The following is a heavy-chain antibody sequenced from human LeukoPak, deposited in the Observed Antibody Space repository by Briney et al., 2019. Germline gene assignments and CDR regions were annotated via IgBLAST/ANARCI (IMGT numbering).Heavy chain of an antibody. V-gene: IGHV3-30-3*01. CDR3: ASGIAWYSSGWYGY. Sequence: GRSLRLSCAASGFTFSSYAMHWVRQAPGKGLEWVAVISYDGSNKYYADSVKGRFTISRDNSKNTLYLQMNSLRAEDTAVYYCASGIAWYSSGWYGYWGQGTLVTVSS. CDR1: GFTFSSYA. CDR2: ISYDGSNK. D-gene: IGHD6-19*01. J-gene: IGHJ4*02.